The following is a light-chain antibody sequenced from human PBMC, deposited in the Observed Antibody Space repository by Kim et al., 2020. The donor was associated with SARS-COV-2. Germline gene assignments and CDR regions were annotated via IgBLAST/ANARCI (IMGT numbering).Light chain of an antibody. CDR1: SSNIGKNY. CDR3: GTWDSSLSIVV. J-gene: IGLJ2*01. Sequence: QSVLTQPPSMSAAPGQKVTISCSGSSSNIGKNYVSWYQHLPGTAPKFLIYDNNKRPSGIPDRFSGSKSGTSATLGITGLQTEDEADYYCGTWDSSLSIVVFGGGTKVTVL. CDR2: DNN. V-gene: IGLV1-51*01.